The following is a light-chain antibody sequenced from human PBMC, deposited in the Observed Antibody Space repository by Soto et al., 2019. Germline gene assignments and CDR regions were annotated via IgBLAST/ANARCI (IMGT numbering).Light chain of an antibody. CDR2: NNN. J-gene: IGLJ1*01. CDR1: SSNIGSNY. Sequence: QSVLTQPPSASGTPGQGVTISCSGSSSNIGSNYVYWYQQLPGTAPKLLIYNNNQRPSGVPDRFSASKSGTPASLAIRGLRSDDEADYYCSSWDGSLSGYAFGAGTKVTVL. V-gene: IGLV1-47*02. CDR3: SSWDGSLSGYA.